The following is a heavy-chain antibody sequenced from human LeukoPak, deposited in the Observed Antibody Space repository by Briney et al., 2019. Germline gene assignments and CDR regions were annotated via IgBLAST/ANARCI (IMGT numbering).Heavy chain of an antibody. CDR3: ARVPGGWDLYFDH. CDR1: GFTLSNNY. CDR2: IYSGGST. Sequence: GGSLRLSRAASGFTLSNNYMRWVPEAPGKGLERVSLIYSGGSTDHADSVKGRFTISRDNSENTLYLQMSSLSAEDTALYYCARVPGGWDLYFDHWGQGTLVTVSS. J-gene: IGHJ4*02. D-gene: IGHD1-26*01. V-gene: IGHV3-53*01.